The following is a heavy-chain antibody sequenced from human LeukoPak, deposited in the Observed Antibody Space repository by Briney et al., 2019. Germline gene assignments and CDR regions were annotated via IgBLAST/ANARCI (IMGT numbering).Heavy chain of an antibody. D-gene: IGHD2-15*01. Sequence: SETLSLTCTVSGGSISSYYWSWIRQPPGKGLEWIGYIYYSGSTNYNPSLKSRVTISVDTSKNQFSLKLRSVTAADTAVYYCARTTKGYCRGRSCYSYYYYMDVWGKGTTVTVSS. CDR1: GGSISSYY. J-gene: IGHJ6*03. CDR3: ARTTKGYCRGRSCYSYYYYMDV. CDR2: IYYSGST. V-gene: IGHV4-59*01.